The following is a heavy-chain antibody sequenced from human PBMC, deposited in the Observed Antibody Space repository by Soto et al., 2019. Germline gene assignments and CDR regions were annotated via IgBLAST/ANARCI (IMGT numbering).Heavy chain of an antibody. V-gene: IGHV1-46*01. J-gene: IGHJ5*02. CDR2: INPSGGST. D-gene: IGHD6-13*01. CDR1: GYTFTSYY. CDR3: FAVGIAAAGSLDNWFDP. Sequence: ASVKVSCKASGYTFTSYYMHWVRQAPGQGLEWMGIINPSGGSTSYAQKFQGRVTMTRDTSTSTVYMELSSLRSEDTAVYYCFAVGIAAAGSLDNWFDPWGQG.